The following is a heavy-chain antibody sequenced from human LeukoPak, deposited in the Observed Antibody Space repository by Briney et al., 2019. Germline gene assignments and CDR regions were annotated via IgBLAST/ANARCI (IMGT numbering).Heavy chain of an antibody. CDR1: GYSIRSGYY. D-gene: IGHD2-21*02. CDR2: TYHSGSA. V-gene: IGHV4-38-2*01. J-gene: IGHJ2*01. CDR3: ARVRGMEVTANWYFDL. Sequence: SETLSLTCAVSGYSIRSGYYWGWIRQPPGKGLEWIGSTYHSGSAFYKPSLKSRVTILVDASKNQFSLKLTSATAADTAVYYCARVRGMEVTANWYFDLWSRGTLVTVSS.